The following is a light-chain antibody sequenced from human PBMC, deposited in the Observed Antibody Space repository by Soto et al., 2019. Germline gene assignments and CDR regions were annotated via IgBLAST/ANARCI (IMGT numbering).Light chain of an antibody. CDR2: ATT. CDR3: QSPDSSLSXYYV. V-gene: IGLV1-40*01. J-gene: IGLJ1*01. Sequence: SALTQPPSVSWVPGQRVTISCTGSSSNIVAGYGVHWYQQLPGSAPKLLIYATTNRTSGVPDRFSCSKSGTSASLAITGLHAEDEADYYCQSPDSSLSXYYVIGTGTKVXV. CDR1: SSNIVAGYG.